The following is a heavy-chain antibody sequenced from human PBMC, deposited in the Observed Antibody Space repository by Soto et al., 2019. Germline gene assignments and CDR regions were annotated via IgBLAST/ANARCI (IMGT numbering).Heavy chain of an antibody. CDR2: LGGSGTGGRT. V-gene: IGHV3-23*01. CDR1: GLTFSTYA. CDR3: VKSPGGPDGYNYDFYGMDV. D-gene: IGHD5-12*01. Sequence: VHLLESGGDLVQPGGSLRLSCTASGLTFSTYAMSWVRQAPGKGLGWVSALGGSGTGGRTYYADSVKGRFTISRDNSKNTVYLQMNSLSADDTAVYYCVKSPGGPDGYNYDFYGMDVWGQGTTVTVSS. J-gene: IGHJ6*02.